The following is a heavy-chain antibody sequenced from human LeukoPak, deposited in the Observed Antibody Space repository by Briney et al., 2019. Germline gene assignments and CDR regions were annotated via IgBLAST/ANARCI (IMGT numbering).Heavy chain of an antibody. V-gene: IGHV2-5*02. CDR3: AHGIAVAGTWWFDP. D-gene: IGHD6-19*01. Sequence: SGPTLVKPTQTRTLTCTFSGFSLSTSGVGVGWIRQPPGKALEWLALIYWDDDKRYSPSLKSRLTITKDTSKNQVVLTMTNMDPVDTATSYCAHGIAVAGTWWFDPWGQGTLVTVSS. J-gene: IGHJ5*02. CDR2: IYWDDDK. CDR1: GFSLSTSGVG.